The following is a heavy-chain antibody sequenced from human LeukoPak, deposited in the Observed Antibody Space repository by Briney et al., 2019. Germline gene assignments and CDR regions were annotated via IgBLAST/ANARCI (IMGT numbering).Heavy chain of an antibody. CDR1: GFTLSNHV. CDR3: TKGTIWLPFDY. CDR2: ISGSGGRT. J-gene: IGHJ4*02. D-gene: IGHD5-18*01. V-gene: IGHV3-23*01. Sequence: GGSLRLSCAAPGFTLSNHVMSSARQAPGKGLGRVSAISGSGGRTSYADAVKGRFTIHSDNHKITVALQMNSRRAEDTFVYYCTKGTIWLPFDYGGRGTLATV.